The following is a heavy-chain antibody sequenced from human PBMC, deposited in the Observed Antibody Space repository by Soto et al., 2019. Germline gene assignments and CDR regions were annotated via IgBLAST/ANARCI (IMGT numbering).Heavy chain of an antibody. D-gene: IGHD3-10*01. CDR2: ISYDGSNK. CDR3: ARDFTSYFDY. V-gene: IGHV3-30-3*01. Sequence: QVQLVESGGGVVQPGRSLRLSCAASGFTFSSYAMHWVRQAPGKGLEWVAVISYDGSNKYYADSVKGRFTISRDNSKNTLYLQMNSLRAEDTAVYYCARDFTSYFDYWGQGTLVTVSS. CDR1: GFTFSSYA. J-gene: IGHJ4*02.